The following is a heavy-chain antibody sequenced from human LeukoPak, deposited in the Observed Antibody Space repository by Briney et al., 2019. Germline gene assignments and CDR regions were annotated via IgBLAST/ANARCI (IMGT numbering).Heavy chain of an antibody. D-gene: IGHD2-21*02. Sequence: ASVKVSCKASGYTFTHYGISWVRQATGQGLEWMTWISAYNGLVNYAQKFHGRVTMTTDTSTSTAYMELRGLTSDDTAVYYCLRDDGVPCGGDCYPFDYWGPGTLVTVSS. CDR2: ISAYNGLV. CDR1: GYTFTHYG. J-gene: IGHJ4*02. CDR3: LRDDGVPCGGDCYPFDY. V-gene: IGHV1-18*01.